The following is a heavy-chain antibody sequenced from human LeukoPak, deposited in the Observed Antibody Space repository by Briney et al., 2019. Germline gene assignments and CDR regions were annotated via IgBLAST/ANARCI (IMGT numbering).Heavy chain of an antibody. J-gene: IGHJ4*02. CDR2: ISYDGSNK. D-gene: IGHD6-13*01. CDR1: GFTFSSYA. V-gene: IGHV3-30-3*01. Sequence: GGSLRLSCAASGFTFSSYAMHWVRQAPGKGLEWVAVISYDGSNKYYADSVKGRFTISRDSSKNTLYLQMNSLRAEDTAVYYCARSGSSSWPFDYWGQGTLVTVSS. CDR3: ARSGSSSWPFDY.